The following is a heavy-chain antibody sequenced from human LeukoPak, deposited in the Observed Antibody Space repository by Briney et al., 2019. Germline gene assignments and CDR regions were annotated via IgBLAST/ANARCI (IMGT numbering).Heavy chain of an antibody. CDR2: IYPGDSDT. CDR3: ARVRYSSSSSFDY. J-gene: IGHJ4*02. D-gene: IGHD6-13*01. V-gene: IGHV5-51*01. Sequence: GESLKISCKGSGYSFTNYWIGWVRQMPGKGLEWMGIIYPGDSDTRYSPSFQGQVTISADKSISTAYLQWSSLKASDTAMYYCARVRYSSSSSFDYWGQGTLVTVSS. CDR1: GYSFTNYW.